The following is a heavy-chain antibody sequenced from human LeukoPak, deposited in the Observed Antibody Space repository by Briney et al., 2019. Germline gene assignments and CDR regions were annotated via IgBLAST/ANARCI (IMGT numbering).Heavy chain of an antibody. J-gene: IGHJ3*02. CDR2: ISGSGGST. CDR1: GFIFSYYD. V-gene: IGHV3-23*01. Sequence: GGSLRLSCAASGFIFSYYDMAWVRQAPGKGLEWVSGISGSGGSTDYADFVKGRFTISRDNSKNTLYLQMNSLRAEDTAVYYCAKGPYIVVEDAFDIWGQGTMVTVSS. D-gene: IGHD3-22*01. CDR3: AKGPYIVVEDAFDI.